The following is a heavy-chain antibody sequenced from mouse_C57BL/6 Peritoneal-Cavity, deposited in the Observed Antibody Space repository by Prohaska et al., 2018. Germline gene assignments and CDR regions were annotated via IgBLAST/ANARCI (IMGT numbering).Heavy chain of an antibody. Sequence: EVKLLQSGGGLVQPGGSLKLSCAASGIDFSRYWMSWVRRAPGKGLEWIGEIYPDSSTIKYAPSLKDKFIITRENAKNTLYLQMSKVRSEDTALYYCARSDGYYWYFDVWGTGTTVTVSS. D-gene: IGHD2-3*01. J-gene: IGHJ1*03. V-gene: IGHV4-1*01. CDR1: GIDFSRYW. CDR3: ARSDGYYWYFDV. CDR2: IYPDSSTI.